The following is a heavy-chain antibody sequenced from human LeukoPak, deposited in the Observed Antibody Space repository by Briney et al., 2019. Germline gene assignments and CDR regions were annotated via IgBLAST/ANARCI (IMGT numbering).Heavy chain of an antibody. CDR2: ISWNSGSI. V-gene: IGHV3-9*01. CDR1: GFTFDDYA. J-gene: IGHJ4*02. CDR3: ARDPLNWGPRRFDY. Sequence: PGGSLRLSCAASGFTFDDYAMHWVRQAPGKGLEWVSGISWNSGSIGYADSVKGRFTISRDNAKNSLYLQMSSLRAEDTAVYYCARDPLNWGPRRFDYWDQGTLVTVSS. D-gene: IGHD7-27*01.